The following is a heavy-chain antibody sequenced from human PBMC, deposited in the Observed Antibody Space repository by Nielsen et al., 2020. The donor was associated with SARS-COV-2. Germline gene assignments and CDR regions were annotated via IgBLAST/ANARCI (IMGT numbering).Heavy chain of an antibody. CDR1: GGSISSGDYY. D-gene: IGHD3-22*01. CDR2: IYYSGST. CDR3: ARGTYYYDSSGYSFDY. V-gene: IGHV4-30-4*01. J-gene: IGHJ4*02. Sequence: SETLSLTCTVSGGSISSGDYYWSWIRQPPGKGLEWIGYIYYSGSTYYNLSLKSRVTISVDTPKNQFSLKLSSVTAADTAVYYCARGTYYYDSSGYSFDYWGQGTLVTVSS.